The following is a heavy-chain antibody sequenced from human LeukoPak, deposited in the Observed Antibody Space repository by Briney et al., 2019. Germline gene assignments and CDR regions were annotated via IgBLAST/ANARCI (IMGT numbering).Heavy chain of an antibody. CDR1: GFTFSSYA. J-gene: IGHJ4*02. CDR2: ISGSGGST. V-gene: IGHV3-23*01. CDR3: AKGHQKNDFWSGYYTVDY. Sequence: GGSLRLSCAASGFTFSSYAMSWVRQAPGKGLEWVSAISGSGGSTYYADSVKGRFTISRDNSKNTLYLQMNSLRAEDTAVYYCAKGHQKNDFWSGYYTVDYWGQGTLVTVSS. D-gene: IGHD3-3*01.